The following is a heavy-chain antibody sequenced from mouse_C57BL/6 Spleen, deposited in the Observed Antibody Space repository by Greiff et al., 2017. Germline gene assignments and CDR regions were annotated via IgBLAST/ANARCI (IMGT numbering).Heavy chain of an antibody. CDR3: TTNYGSSYGFAY. CDR2: IDPEDGDT. V-gene: IGHV14-1*01. D-gene: IGHD1-1*01. CDR1: GFNIKDYY. J-gene: IGHJ3*01. Sequence: VQLQQSGAELVRPGASVKLSCTASGFNIKDYYMHWVKQRPEQGLEWIGRIDPEDGDTEYAPKFQGKATMTADTSSNTAYLQLSSLTSEDTAVYYCTTNYGSSYGFAYWGQGTLVTVPA.